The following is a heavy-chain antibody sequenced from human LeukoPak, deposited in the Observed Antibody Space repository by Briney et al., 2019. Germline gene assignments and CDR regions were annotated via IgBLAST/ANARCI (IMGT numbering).Heavy chain of an antibody. CDR1: GGSISSGDYY. D-gene: IGHD6-19*01. Sequence: MPSQTPSLTCTVSGGSISSGDYYWSWIRQPPGKGLEWIGYIYYSGSTYYNPSLKSRVTISVDTSKNQFSLKLSSVTAADTAVYYCARAEGRYSSGWSHDAFDIWGQGTMVTVSS. J-gene: IGHJ3*02. CDR3: ARAEGRYSSGWSHDAFDI. V-gene: IGHV4-30-4*08. CDR2: IYYSGST.